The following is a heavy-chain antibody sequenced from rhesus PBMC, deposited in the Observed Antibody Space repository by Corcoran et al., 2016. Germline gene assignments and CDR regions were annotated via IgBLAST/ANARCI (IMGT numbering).Heavy chain of an antibody. CDR3: ARHPFNGGTMIDY. Sequence: QLQLQESGPGLVKPSETLSLTCAVSGGSISGYYWSWIRQPPGKGLEWIGNLDGNIPGTNYNPSLKSRVTISKDPSKNQFSLKLSSVTAADTAVYYCARHPFNGGTMIDYWGQGVLVTVSS. CDR2: LDGNIPGT. V-gene: IGHV4-81*01. CDR1: GGSISGYY. D-gene: IGHD1-1*01. J-gene: IGHJ4*01.